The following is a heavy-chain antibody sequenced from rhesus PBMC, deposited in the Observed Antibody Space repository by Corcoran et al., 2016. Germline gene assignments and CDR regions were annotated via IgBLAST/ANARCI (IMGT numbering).Heavy chain of an antibody. CDR2: IYGSSTST. CDR1: GGSISDSYR. V-gene: IGHV4S10*01. J-gene: IGHJ4*01. Sequence: QVQLQESGPGVVKPSETLSLTCAVSGGSISDSYRWSWIRQPPGKGLEWIGYIYGSSTSTNSHPSLKSRVTISQDPSKNQFSLKLSSVTAADTAVYYCARGVGTVRYFDYWGQGVLVTVSS. D-gene: IGHD5-24*01. CDR3: ARGVGTVRYFDY.